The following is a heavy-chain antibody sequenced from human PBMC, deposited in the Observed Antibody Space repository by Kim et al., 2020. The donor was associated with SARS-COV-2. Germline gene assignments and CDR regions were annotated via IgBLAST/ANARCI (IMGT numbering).Heavy chain of an antibody. J-gene: IGHJ6*02. V-gene: IGHV3-48*01. CDR2: ISSRSTTV. Sequence: GGSLRLSCAASGFTFSRYTMNWVRQAPGKGLEWISYISSRSTTVYYADSVRGRFTVSRDNAKNLLYLQIHTLRGEDTAVYYCARDPGDYDGMDVWGQGTTVIVSS. CDR1: GFTFSRYT. D-gene: IGHD3-10*01. CDR3: ARDPGDYDGMDV.